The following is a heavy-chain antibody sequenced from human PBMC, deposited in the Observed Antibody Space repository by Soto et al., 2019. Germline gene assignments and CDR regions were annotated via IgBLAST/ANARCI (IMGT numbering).Heavy chain of an antibody. J-gene: IGHJ4*02. V-gene: IGHV1-69*06. CDR3: AREGRGKKAGYNGLVSLGY. Sequence: QVQLVQSGAEVKTPGSSLKVSCKVSGSRFSNYVISWVRQAPGHGLEWLGRIIPIFNSTKYEQSFQGRVTITADKSTSTASRELSSLRSDDTAVYYCAREGRGKKAGYNGLVSLGYWGQGTLVTVSS. CDR2: IIPIFNST. CDR1: GSRFSNYV. D-gene: IGHD2-2*02.